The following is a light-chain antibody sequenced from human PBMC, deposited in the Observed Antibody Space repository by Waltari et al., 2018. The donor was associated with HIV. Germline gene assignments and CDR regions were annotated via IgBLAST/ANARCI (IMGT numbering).Light chain of an antibody. V-gene: IGKV3-11*01. CDR3: QQRTNWPPYS. J-gene: IGKJ2*03. CDR1: QSVGRY. CDR2: DAS. Sequence: EIVLTQSPATLSLSPGERATLSCRASQSVGRYLAWYQQRPGQAPRLLIYDASNRATGIPVRFSGSGSGTDFTLTISSLEPEDFALYYCQQRTNWPPYSFGRGPSWRSN.